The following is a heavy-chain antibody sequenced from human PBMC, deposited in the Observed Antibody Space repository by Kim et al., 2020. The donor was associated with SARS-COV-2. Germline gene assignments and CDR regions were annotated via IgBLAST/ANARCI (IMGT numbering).Heavy chain of an antibody. CDR1: GFTFSDYY. CDR2: ISSSGSTI. J-gene: IGHJ6*03. D-gene: IGHD2-2*01. Sequence: GGSLRLSCAASGFTFSDYYMRWIRQAPGKGLEWVSYISSSGSTIYYADSVKGRFTISRDNAKNSLYLQMNSLRAEDTAVYYCARDWVPAAICYYYYYMDVWGKGTTVTVSS. V-gene: IGHV3-11*01. CDR3: ARDWVPAAICYYYYYMDV.